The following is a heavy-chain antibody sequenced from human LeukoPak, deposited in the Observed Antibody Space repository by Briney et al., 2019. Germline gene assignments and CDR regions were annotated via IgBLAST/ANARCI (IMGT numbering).Heavy chain of an antibody. CDR2: ISSSGSTI. V-gene: IGHV3-11*04. CDR3: ARAYYDSSGYSAFDI. J-gene: IGHJ3*02. CDR1: GFTFSDYY. D-gene: IGHD3-22*01. Sequence: GGSLRLSCAASGFTFSDYYMSWIRQAPGKGLEWGSYISSSGSTIYYADSVKGRFTISRDNAKNSLYLQMNSLRAEDTAVYYCARAYYDSSGYSAFDIWGQGTMVTVSS.